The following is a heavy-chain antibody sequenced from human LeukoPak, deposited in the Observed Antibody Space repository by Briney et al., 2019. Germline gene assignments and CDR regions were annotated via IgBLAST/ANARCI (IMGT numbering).Heavy chain of an antibody. V-gene: IGHV1-8*03. CDR1: GYTFTKYD. D-gene: IGHD2-15*01. CDR2: MNPNSGNT. CDR3: ARVDGSPDS. Sequence: ASVTVSCKASGYTFTKYDINWVRQATGQGLEWMGWMNPNSGNTGYAQKFQGRVTITRDNSITTAYMELSSLRSEDTAVYYCARVDGSPDSWGQGTLVTVSS. J-gene: IGHJ4*02.